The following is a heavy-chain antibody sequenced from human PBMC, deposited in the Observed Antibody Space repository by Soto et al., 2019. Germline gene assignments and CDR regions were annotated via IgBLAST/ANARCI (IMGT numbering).Heavy chain of an antibody. CDR3: ASEYYYDSSGYYAFDI. Sequence: SQTLSLTCAISGDSVSSNSAAWNWIRQSPSRGLEWLGRTYYRSKWYNDYAVSVKSRITINPDTSKNQFSLQLNSVTPENTAVYYCASEYYYDSSGYYAFDIWGQGTMDTVSS. CDR1: GDSVSSNSAA. D-gene: IGHD3-22*01. V-gene: IGHV6-1*01. CDR2: TYYRSKWYN. J-gene: IGHJ3*02.